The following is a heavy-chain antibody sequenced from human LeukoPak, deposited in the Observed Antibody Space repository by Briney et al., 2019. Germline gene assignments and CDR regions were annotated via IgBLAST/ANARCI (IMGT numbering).Heavy chain of an antibody. V-gene: IGHV3-7*03. J-gene: IGHJ6*02. D-gene: IGHD1-1*01. CDR3: ARDALETYGMDV. Sequence: PGGSLRLSCAASGFTFSSYAMHWVRQAPGKGLEWVANIKQDGSEKYYVDSVKGRFTISRDNAKNSLYLQMNSLRAEDTAVYYCARDALETYGMDVWGQGTTVTVSS. CDR2: IKQDGSEK. CDR1: GFTFSSYA.